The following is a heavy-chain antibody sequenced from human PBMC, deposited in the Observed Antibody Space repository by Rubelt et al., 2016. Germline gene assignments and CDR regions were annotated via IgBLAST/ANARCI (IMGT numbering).Heavy chain of an antibody. J-gene: IGHJ4*02. CDR2: IYYSGST. Sequence: QVQLQESGPGLVKPSETLSLTCTVSGGSISSYYWSWIRQPPGKGLEWIGYIYYSGSTNYNPSLKSRVTISVDTSKNQFSLKLSSVTAADTAVYYCARAFRTTVTSLDYWGQGTLVTVSS. D-gene: IGHD4-17*01. CDR1: GGSISSYY. V-gene: IGHV4-59*01. CDR3: ARAFRTTVTSLDY.